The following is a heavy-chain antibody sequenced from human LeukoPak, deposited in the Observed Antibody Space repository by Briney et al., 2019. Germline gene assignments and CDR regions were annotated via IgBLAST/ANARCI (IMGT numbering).Heavy chain of an antibody. V-gene: IGHV6-1*01. CDR3: ARDFWAGAGSGNWFDP. CDR2: TYFRSKWYN. Sequence: SQTLSLTCAISGDSVPSNSAGWNWIRQSPSRGLEWLGRTYFRSKWYNDYAVSVKSRITINPDTSKNQFSLQLNSVTPEDTAVYYCARDFWAGAGSGNWFDPWGQGTLVTVSS. J-gene: IGHJ5*02. D-gene: IGHD3-10*01. CDR1: GDSVPSNSAG.